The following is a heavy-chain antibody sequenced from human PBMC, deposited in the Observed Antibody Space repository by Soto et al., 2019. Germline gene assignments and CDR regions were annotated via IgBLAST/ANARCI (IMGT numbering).Heavy chain of an antibody. CDR2: IYYSGST. D-gene: IGHD4-4*01. CDR3: ARGPSSVFDY. V-gene: IGHV4-31*03. J-gene: IGHJ4*02. Sequence: SETLSLTFNVSGGSISRGGYYWSCIRQHPGKGLEWIWYIYYSGSTYYNPSLKSRVTISVDTSKNQFSLKLSSVTAADKDVYYCARGPSSVFDYWGQGTLVTVFS. CDR1: GGSISRGGYY.